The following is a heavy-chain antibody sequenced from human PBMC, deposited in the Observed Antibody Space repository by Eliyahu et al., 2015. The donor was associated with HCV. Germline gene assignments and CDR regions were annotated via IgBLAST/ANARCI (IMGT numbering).Heavy chain of an antibody. CDR1: GFTFSGYA. Sequence: EVQLLESGGGLLRPGGSLRLSCAASGFTFSGYAMTWVRQAPGKGLEWVSAXTGXGGSTIYADSVRGRFTISRDNSKNTLFLQVNSLSAEDTAIYYCAKVNSVNYFRGPLDCWGQGALVTVSS. D-gene: IGHD1-26*01. CDR2: XTGXGGST. V-gene: IGHV3-23*01. CDR3: AKVNSVNYFRGPLDC. J-gene: IGHJ4*02.